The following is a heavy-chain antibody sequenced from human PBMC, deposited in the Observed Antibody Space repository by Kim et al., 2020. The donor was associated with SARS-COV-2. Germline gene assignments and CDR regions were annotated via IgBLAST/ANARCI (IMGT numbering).Heavy chain of an antibody. CDR1: GGSFSGYY. CDR2: INHSGST. V-gene: IGHV4-34*01. J-gene: IGHJ4*02. Sequence: SETLSLTCAVYGGSFSGYYWSWIRQPPGKGLEWIGEINHSGSTNYNPSLKSRVTISVDTSKNQFSLKLSSVTAADTAVYYCASGLVILTGYSHWGQGTLVTVSS. CDR3: ASGLVILTGYSH. D-gene: IGHD3-9*01.